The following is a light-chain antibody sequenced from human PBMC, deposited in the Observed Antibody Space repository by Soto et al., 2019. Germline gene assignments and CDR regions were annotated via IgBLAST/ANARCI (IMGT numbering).Light chain of an antibody. V-gene: IGLV2-14*01. J-gene: IGLJ1*01. CDR1: SSDVGGYNY. Sequence: QSALTQPASVSGSPGQSITISCTGTSSDVGGYNYVSWYQQHPGKAPKLMIYDVRNRPSGVSNRFSGYKAGNTASLTISGVQAEDEADYYCSSYTSSSNYVFGTGTKLTVL. CDR3: SSYTSSSNYV. CDR2: DVR.